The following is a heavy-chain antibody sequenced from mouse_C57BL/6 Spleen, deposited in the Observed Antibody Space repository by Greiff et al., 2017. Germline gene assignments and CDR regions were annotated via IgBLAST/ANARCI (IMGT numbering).Heavy chain of an antibody. CDR2: IDPEDGET. J-gene: IGHJ3*01. Sequence: EVQLQESGAELVKPGASVKLSCTASGFNIKDYYMHWVKQRTEQGLEWIGRIDPEDGETKYAPKFPGKATITADTSSNTAYMQLSSLTSEDTAVYYCARATVVATPFAYWGQGTLVTVSA. CDR3: ARATVVATPFAY. CDR1: GFNIKDYY. V-gene: IGHV14-2*01. D-gene: IGHD1-1*01.